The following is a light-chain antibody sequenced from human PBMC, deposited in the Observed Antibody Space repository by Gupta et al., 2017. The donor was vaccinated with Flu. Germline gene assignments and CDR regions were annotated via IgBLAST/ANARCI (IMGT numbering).Light chain of an antibody. Sequence: DIVLTQSPYSLAVSLCERATINCKSSQSVLYSSNNKNYLAWYQQKPGQPPKLLIYWASTRESGVPDRFSGSGSGTDFTLTISSLQAEDVAVYYCQQYYSTPRTFGQGTKVEIK. CDR3: QQYYSTPRT. CDR2: WAS. CDR1: QSVLYSSNNKNY. V-gene: IGKV4-1*01. J-gene: IGKJ1*01.